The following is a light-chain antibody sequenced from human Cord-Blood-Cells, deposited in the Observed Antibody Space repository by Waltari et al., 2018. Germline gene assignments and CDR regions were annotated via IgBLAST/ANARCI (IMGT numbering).Light chain of an antibody. CDR2: DAS. J-gene: IGKJ4*01. Sequence: EIVLTQSPATLSLSPGERATLSCRASQSVSSYLAWYQQKPGHAPRLLIYDASNRATGIPARFSGSGSGTDFTLTISSLEPEDFAVYYCQQRSNSFGGGTKVEIK. V-gene: IGKV3-11*01. CDR3: QQRSNS. CDR1: QSVSSY.